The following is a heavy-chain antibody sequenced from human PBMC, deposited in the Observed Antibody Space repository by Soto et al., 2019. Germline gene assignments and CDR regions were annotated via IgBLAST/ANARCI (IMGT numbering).Heavy chain of an antibody. CDR1: GGSFSGYY. CDR2: INHSGST. D-gene: IGHD3-3*01. J-gene: IGHJ6*02. Sequence: QVQLQQWGAGLLKPSETLSLTCAVYGGSFSGYYWSWIRQPPGKGLEWIGEINHSGSTNYNPSLKRRVTISVDTSKNQFSLKLSSVTAADTAVYYCARGPFFTIFGVVMAYYYYGMDVWGQGTTVTVSS. CDR3: ARGPFFTIFGVVMAYYYYGMDV. V-gene: IGHV4-34*01.